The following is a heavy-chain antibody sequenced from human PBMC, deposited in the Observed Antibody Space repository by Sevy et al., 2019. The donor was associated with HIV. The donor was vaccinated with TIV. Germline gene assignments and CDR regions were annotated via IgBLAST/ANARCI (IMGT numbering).Heavy chain of an antibody. CDR2: IWYDGSNK. Sequence: GGSLRLSCAGSGFTFSNYGMHWVRQAPGKGLEWVAIIWYDGSNKYYKESGKGRLTISRDNSRNMLYLQRNGRRAEDTAVYYCARDKLQTTGSLGDYYYGLDVWGQGTRVTVSS. V-gene: IGHV3-33*01. J-gene: IGHJ6*02. CDR1: GFTFSNYG. D-gene: IGHD3-16*01. CDR3: ARDKLQTTGSLGDYYYGLDV.